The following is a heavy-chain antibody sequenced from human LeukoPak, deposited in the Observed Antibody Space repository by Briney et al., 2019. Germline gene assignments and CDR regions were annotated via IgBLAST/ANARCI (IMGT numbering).Heavy chain of an antibody. Sequence: PSETLSLTCTVSGASISSSTYYWGWIRQPPGKGLEWIGSNTYYNPSLKSRVTISVDTSKNQFSLKLSSLTAADTAVYYCARGRGYNPIDYWGQGALVTVSS. D-gene: IGHD5-18*01. J-gene: IGHJ4*02. CDR3: ARGRGYNPIDY. V-gene: IGHV4-39*01. CDR1: GASISSSTYY. CDR2: NT.